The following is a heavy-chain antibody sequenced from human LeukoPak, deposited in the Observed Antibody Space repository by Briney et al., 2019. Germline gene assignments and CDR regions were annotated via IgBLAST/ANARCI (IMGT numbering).Heavy chain of an antibody. D-gene: IGHD3-16*02. J-gene: IGHJ6*03. CDR2: TSYDGSNK. Sequence: GGSLRLSCAASGFTFSSYAMHWVRQAPGKGLEWVAVTSYDGSNKYYAAPVKGRFTISRDDSKNPLYLQLNSLKTEDTAVYYCTTATHDYVWGSYRSRYYMDVWGKGTTVTVSS. V-gene: IGHV3-30*04. CDR3: TTATHDYVWGSYRSRYYMDV. CDR1: GFTFSSYA.